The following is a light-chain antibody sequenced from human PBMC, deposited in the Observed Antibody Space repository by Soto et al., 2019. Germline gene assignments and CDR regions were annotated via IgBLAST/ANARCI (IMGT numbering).Light chain of an antibody. V-gene: IGLV3-1*01. Sequence: SYELTQPPSVSVSPGQTASITCSGDKLGDKYACWYQQKPGQSPVLVIYQDSKRPSGIPERFSGSNSGNTATLTISGTQAMDEADYYCHAWDSSTPWVFGTGTKLTVL. CDR3: HAWDSSTPWV. J-gene: IGLJ1*01. CDR2: QDS. CDR1: KLGDKY.